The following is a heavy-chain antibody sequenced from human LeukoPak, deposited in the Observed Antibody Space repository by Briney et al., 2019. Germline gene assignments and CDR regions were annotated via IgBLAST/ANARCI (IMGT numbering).Heavy chain of an antibody. D-gene: IGHD2-8*01. CDR2: IIPILGIA. J-gene: IGHJ5*02. Sequence: SVKVSCKASGGTFSSYAISWVRQAPGQGLEWMGRIIPILGIANYAQKFKGRVTITADKSTSTAYMELSSLRSEDTAVYYCARGYCTNGVCYIENWFDPWGQGTLVTVSS. V-gene: IGHV1-69*04. CDR3: ARGYCTNGVCYIENWFDP. CDR1: GGTFSSYA.